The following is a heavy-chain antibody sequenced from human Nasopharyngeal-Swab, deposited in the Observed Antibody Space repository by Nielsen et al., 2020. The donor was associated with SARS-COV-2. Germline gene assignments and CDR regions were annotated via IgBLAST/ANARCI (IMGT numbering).Heavy chain of an antibody. D-gene: IGHD1-1*01. CDR2: VYTSGST. J-gene: IGHJ6*01. CDR3: ARSGTTKYGLDV. V-gene: IGHV4-4*07. CDR1: GGSISGYF. Sequence: GSLRLSCSVSGGSISGYFLSWIRQPAGEGLEWIGRVYTSGSTNYNPSLKSRVTISIDMSKNQFSLELRSVTATDTAFYYCARSGTTKYGLDVWGQGTTAIVSS.